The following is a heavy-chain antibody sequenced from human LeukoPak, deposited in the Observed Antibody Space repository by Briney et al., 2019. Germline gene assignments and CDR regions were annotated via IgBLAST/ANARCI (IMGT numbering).Heavy chain of an antibody. CDR3: AKDPTGIAAAGTSGY. V-gene: IGHV4-39*07. CDR2: IYYSGST. J-gene: IGHJ4*02. Sequence: SETLSLTCTVSGGSISSYYWGWIRQPPGKGLEWIGSIYYSGSTYYNPSLKSRVTISVDTSKNQFSLKLSSVTAADTAVYYCAKDPTGIAAAGTSGYWGQGTLVTVSS. CDR1: GGSISSYY. D-gene: IGHD6-13*01.